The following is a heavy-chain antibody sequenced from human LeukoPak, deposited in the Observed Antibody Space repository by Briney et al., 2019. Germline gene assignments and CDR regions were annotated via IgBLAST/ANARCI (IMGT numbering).Heavy chain of an antibody. V-gene: IGHV3-9*03. D-gene: IGHD6-13*01. CDR3: AKAKDFAAGPIDY. CDR1: GFTFDDYA. Sequence: GGSLRLSCAASGFTFDDYAMHWVRQAPGKGLEWVSGISWNSGSIGYADSVKGRFTISRDNAKNSLYLQMNSLRAEDMALYYCAKAKDFAAGPIDYWGQGTLVTVSS. CDR2: ISWNSGSI. J-gene: IGHJ4*02.